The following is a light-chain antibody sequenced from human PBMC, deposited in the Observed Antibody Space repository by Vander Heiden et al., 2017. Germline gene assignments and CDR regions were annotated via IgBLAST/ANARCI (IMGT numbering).Light chain of an antibody. V-gene: IGKV2-28*01. CDR3: MQALQTPYT. Sequence: DIATTQSPLSLPVPPGEPASISCRSSQGVQHSNGYNFVGWYLQKPGQSPQLLICLGSDRASGVPDRFSSSGSGTYFTLKISRVEAEDVGVYYCMQALQTPYTFGQGTKLEIK. J-gene: IGKJ2*01. CDR2: LGS. CDR1: QGVQHSNGYNF.